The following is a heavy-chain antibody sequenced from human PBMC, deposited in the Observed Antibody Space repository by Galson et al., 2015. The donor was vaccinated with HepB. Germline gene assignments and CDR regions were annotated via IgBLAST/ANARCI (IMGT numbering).Heavy chain of an antibody. D-gene: IGHD2/OR15-2a*01. CDR1: GFIFDNYA. CDR2: ISASGGRT. CDR3: GKNSWSTTDGLDV. Sequence: SLRLSCAASGFIFDNYAMSWVRQAPGKGLEWVSVISASGGRTYYADSVKGRFTLSRDNSKYTLYLQMNSLGAEDTAVYYCGKNSWSTTDGLDVWGQGTTVSVSS. V-gene: IGHV3-23*01. J-gene: IGHJ6*02.